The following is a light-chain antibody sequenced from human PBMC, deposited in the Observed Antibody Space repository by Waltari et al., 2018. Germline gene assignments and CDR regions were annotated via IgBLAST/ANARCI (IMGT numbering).Light chain of an antibody. CDR3: LQDSYKPYS. Sequence: AVQMTQSPSSLSASVGHSVTITCRASRGVGSDLSWYQQKAGTAPKLLIYAISTLQSGVPSRFSGSGSATDFTRTISNLQPEDFATYYCLQDSYKPYSFGPGTKLEIK. J-gene: IGKJ2*03. CDR1: RGVGSD. CDR2: AIS. V-gene: IGKV1-6*01.